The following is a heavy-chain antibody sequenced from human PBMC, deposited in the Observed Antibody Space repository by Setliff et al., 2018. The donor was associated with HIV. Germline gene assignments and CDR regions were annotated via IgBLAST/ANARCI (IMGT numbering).Heavy chain of an antibody. CDR2: VHTSGSS. CDR3: ATNFGSGTYFDAHYFDS. D-gene: IGHD3-10*01. Sequence: SETLSLTCDVSGGSISDFYWSWIRQSPRWGLEWIGYVHTSGSSNYNLSLKSRATISVDTSKNQFSLKVNSVTAADTAIYFCATNFGSGTYFDAHYFDSWGPGTLVTVSS. V-gene: IGHV4-4*08. J-gene: IGHJ4*02. CDR1: GGSISDFY.